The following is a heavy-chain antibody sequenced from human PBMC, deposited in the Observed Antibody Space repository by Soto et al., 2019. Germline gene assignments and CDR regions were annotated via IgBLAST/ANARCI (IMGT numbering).Heavy chain of an antibody. CDR1: GGSISSYY. V-gene: IGHV4-59*08. CDR2: IYYSGST. Sequence: QVQLQESGPGLVKPSETLYLTCTVSGGSISSYYWSWIRQPPGKGLEWIGCIYYSGSTNYNPSLKSRVTTSVDTSKNQFSLKLSSVTAADTAVYFCARRYGGSFDFWGQGTLVTVSS. J-gene: IGHJ4*02. D-gene: IGHD4-17*01. CDR3: ARRYGGSFDF.